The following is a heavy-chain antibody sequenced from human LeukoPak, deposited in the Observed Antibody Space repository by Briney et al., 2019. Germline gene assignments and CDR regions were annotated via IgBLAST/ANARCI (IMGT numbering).Heavy chain of an antibody. Sequence: PSETLSLTCTVSGGSISSYYWSRIRQPPGKGLEWIGYIYYSGSTNYNPSLKSRVTISVDTSKNQFSLKLSSVTAADTAVYYCARSLYDSSGYYPYYFDYWGQGTLVTVSS. CDR3: ARSLYDSSGYYPYYFDY. D-gene: IGHD3-22*01. CDR1: GGSISSYY. CDR2: IYYSGST. J-gene: IGHJ4*02. V-gene: IGHV4-59*01.